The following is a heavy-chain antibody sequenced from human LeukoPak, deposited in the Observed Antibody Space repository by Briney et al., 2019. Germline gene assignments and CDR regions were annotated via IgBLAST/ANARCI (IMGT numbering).Heavy chain of an antibody. CDR3: TRLDSSGSYTPRPFDY. V-gene: IGHV3-21*01. CDR1: GFTFSSYS. CDR2: ISSSSSYI. D-gene: IGHD3-10*01. J-gene: IGHJ4*02. Sequence: GGSLRLSCAASGFTFSSYSMNWVRQAPGKVLEWVSSISSSSSYIYYADSVKGRFTISRDNAKNSLYLQMNSLRAEDTAVYYCTRLDSSGSYTPRPFDYWGQGTLVTVS.